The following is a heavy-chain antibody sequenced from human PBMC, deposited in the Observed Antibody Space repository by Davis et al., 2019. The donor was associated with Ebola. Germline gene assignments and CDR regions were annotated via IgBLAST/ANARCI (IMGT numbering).Heavy chain of an antibody. J-gene: IGHJ6*03. D-gene: IGHD3-3*01. Sequence: PGGSLRLSCAASGFNFSHYWMNWVRQGPGKGLEWLANIKQDESKKNYVDSVKDRFTISRDNAKNSLYLQMNSLRDEDTAVYYCARDYGVGRTYYYYYMDVWGQGTTVTVSS. CDR1: GFNFSHYW. V-gene: IGHV3-7*01. CDR2: IKQDESKK. CDR3: ARDYGVGRTYYYYYMDV.